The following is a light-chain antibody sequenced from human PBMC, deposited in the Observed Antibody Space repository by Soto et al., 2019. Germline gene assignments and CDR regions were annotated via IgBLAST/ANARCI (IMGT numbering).Light chain of an antibody. J-gene: IGKJ4*01. V-gene: IGKV2D-29*02. CDR3: LQSLQVPLT. CDR2: EVS. Sequence: DIVMTQTPLSLSVTPGQSASIYCKSSQTLLHSNGKSYLYWYLQKAGQSPQLLIYEVSNRFSGVPYRFSGSGSGTDFTLKISRVEAEDVGVSYCLQSLQVPLTFGGGTKVEIK. CDR1: QTLLHSNGKSY.